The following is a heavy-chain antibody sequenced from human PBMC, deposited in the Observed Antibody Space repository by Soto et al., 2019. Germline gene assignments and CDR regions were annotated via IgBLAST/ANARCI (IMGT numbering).Heavy chain of an antibody. CDR2: IYHSGST. Sequence: SETLSLTCAVSGASISSSNWWSWVRQPPGKGLEWIGEIYHSGSTNYNPSLKSRVTISVDKSKNQFSLKLSSVTAADTAVYYCAKNWNWGSLVHWGQGTLVTVSS. CDR3: AKNWNWGSLVH. D-gene: IGHD7-27*01. J-gene: IGHJ4*02. CDR1: GASISSSNW. V-gene: IGHV4-4*02.